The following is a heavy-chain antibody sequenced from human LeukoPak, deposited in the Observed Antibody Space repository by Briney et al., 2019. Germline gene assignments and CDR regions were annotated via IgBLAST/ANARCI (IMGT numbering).Heavy chain of an antibody. D-gene: IGHD6-19*01. V-gene: IGHV4-30-4*01. CDR1: GGSISSGDFY. Sequence: SETLSLNCTVSGGSISSGDFYWSWIRQPPGKGLEWIGYIYYRGNTSYNPSLRSRLTISVDTSKNQFSLKLNSLTVADTAVYYCARGPSYRNGWGWFDPWGQGTPVSVSS. J-gene: IGHJ5*02. CDR2: IYYRGNT. CDR3: ARGPSYRNGWGWFDP.